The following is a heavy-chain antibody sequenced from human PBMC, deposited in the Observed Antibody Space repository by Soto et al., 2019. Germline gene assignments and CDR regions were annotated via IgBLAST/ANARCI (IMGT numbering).Heavy chain of an antibody. Sequence: EVQLVESRGGLVQPGGPLRLTCAAAGFTFSTYWMHWVRQAPGKGLVWVSRINSDGSSTSYADSVKGRFTISRDNAKNTLYLQMNSLRAEDTAVYYRVRSGYSLPYFDYCGQGTLVTVSS. D-gene: IGHD3-3*01. CDR2: INSDGSST. V-gene: IGHV3-74*01. J-gene: IGHJ4*02. CDR3: VRSGYSLPYFDY. CDR1: GFTFSTYW.